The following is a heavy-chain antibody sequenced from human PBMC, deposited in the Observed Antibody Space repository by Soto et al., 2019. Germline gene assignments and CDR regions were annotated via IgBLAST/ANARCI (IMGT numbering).Heavy chain of an antibody. J-gene: IGHJ6*04. CDR3: ASAGDYDFWSGYYQIQDV. Sequence: PGGSLRLSCAASGFTFSSYSMNWVRQAPGKGLEWVSYISSSSSTIYYADSVKGRFTISRDNAKNSLYLQMNSLRAEDTAVYYCASAGDYDFWSGYYQIQDVWGKGTTVTVSS. D-gene: IGHD3-3*01. CDR2: ISSSSSTI. CDR1: GFTFSSYS. V-gene: IGHV3-48*01.